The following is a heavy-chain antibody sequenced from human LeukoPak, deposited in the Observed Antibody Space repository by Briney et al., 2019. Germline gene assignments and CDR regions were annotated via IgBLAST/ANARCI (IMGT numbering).Heavy chain of an antibody. J-gene: IGHJ4*02. CDR1: GFTFSSYA. D-gene: IGHD4-17*01. CDR2: ISGSGGST. CDR3: ARDRGDYTYFDY. Sequence: GGSLRLSCAASGFTFSSYAMSWVRQAPGKGLEWVSAISGSGGSTYYADSVKGRFTISRDNSKNTLYLQMNSLRAEDTAVYYCARDRGDYTYFDYWGQGTLVTVSS. V-gene: IGHV3-23*01.